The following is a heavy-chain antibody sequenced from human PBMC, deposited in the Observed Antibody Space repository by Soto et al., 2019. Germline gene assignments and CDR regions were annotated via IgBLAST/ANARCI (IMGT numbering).Heavy chain of an antibody. CDR1: GGTFSSYT. J-gene: IGHJ4*02. CDR2: IIPILGIA. V-gene: IGHV1-69*02. CDR3: ARAGPGRNDY. Sequence: QVQLVQSGAEVKKPGSSVKVSCQASGGTFSSYTISWVRQSPGQGLEWMGRIIPILGIANYAQKFQGRATITTDKSTSTAYIELSSLRYEETAVYYCARAGPGRNDYWCQGTLVTVSS.